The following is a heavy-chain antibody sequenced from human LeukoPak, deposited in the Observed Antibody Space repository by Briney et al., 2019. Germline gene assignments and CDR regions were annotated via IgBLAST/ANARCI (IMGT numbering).Heavy chain of an antibody. J-gene: IGHJ6*04. Sequence: GGSLRLSCAASGFTFSSYSMNWVRQAPGKGLEWVSSISISSSYIYYADSVKGRFTISRDNAKNSLYLQMNSLRAEDTAVYYCARSQYSGYDSDYYYGMDVWGKGTTVTVSS. D-gene: IGHD5-12*01. CDR1: GFTFSSYS. CDR3: ARSQYSGYDSDYYYGMDV. CDR2: ISISSSYI. V-gene: IGHV3-21*01.